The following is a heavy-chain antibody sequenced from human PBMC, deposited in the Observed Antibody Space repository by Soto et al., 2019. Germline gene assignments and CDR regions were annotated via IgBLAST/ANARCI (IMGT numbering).Heavy chain of an antibody. CDR1: GGSISGSY. CDR2: VYYTGST. J-gene: IGHJ4*02. Sequence: PSETLSLTCSVSGGSISGSYWSWIRQSPGKGLEWLGYVYYTGSTNYSPSLRSRVSISVDTSKNEFSLRLSSVTAADTAVYFCARSAAVPGAHFDYWGQGTQVTVSS. CDR3: ARSAAVPGAHFDY. D-gene: IGHD6-19*01. V-gene: IGHV4-59*01.